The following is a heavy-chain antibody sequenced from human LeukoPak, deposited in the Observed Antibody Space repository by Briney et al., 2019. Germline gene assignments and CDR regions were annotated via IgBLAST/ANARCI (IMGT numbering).Heavy chain of an antibody. CDR3: ARVPGITIFGVVPGGAFDI. J-gene: IGHJ3*02. D-gene: IGHD3-3*01. CDR1: GGSISSGGYY. V-gene: IGHV4-31*03. Sequence: SETLSLTCTVSGGSISSGGYYWSWIRQHPGKGLEWIGYIYYSGSTYYNPSLKSRVTISVDTSKNQFSLKLSSVTAADTAVYYCARVPGITIFGVVPGGAFDIWGQGTMVTVSS. CDR2: IYYSGST.